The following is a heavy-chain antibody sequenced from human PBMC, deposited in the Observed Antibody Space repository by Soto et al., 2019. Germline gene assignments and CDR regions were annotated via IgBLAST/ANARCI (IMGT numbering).Heavy chain of an antibody. V-gene: IGHV4-34*01. Sequence: QVQVRQWGPGLLKPSETLSLTCAVYGGSFSDNYWSWIRQPPGKGLEWLGEINHSGSTNHNPSLKSRVTILADTSKKQFSLKLSSVTAADTAVYYCARGRGEIQGPWGQGTLVTVSS. CDR3: ARGRGEIQGP. D-gene: IGHD3-16*01. J-gene: IGHJ5*02. CDR2: INHSGST. CDR1: GGSFSDNY.